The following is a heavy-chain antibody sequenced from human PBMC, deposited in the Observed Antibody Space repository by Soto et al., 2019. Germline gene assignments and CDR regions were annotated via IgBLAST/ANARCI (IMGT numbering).Heavy chain of an antibody. D-gene: IGHD1-1*01. J-gene: IGHJ4*02. CDR1: GYAFTTYG. CDR3: ARGRYGDY. V-gene: IGHV1-18*01. Sequence: QVHLVQSGAEVKKPGASVKVSCKGSGYAFTTYGITWVRQAPGQGLEWMGWTSAHNGNTNYAQELQGRVTVTRDTSTSTAYMELRSLRSDDTAVYYCARGRYGDYWGQGALVTVSS. CDR2: TSAHNGNT.